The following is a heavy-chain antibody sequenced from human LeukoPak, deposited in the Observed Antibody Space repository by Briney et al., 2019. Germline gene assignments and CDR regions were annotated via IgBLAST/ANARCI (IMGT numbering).Heavy chain of an antibody. CDR1: GFSLSTMGMC. J-gene: IGHJ4*02. CDR2: IDWDDDK. Sequence: SGPALVKPTQTLTLTCTFSGFSLSTMGMCVSWIRQPPGKALEWLARIDWDDDKYYSTSLKTRLTIPKDTSKNQVVLTLTNMDPVDTATYYCARIAKKSYYDSSGYFDYWGQGTLVTVSS. CDR3: ARIAKKSYYDSSGYFDY. V-gene: IGHV2-70*11. D-gene: IGHD3-22*01.